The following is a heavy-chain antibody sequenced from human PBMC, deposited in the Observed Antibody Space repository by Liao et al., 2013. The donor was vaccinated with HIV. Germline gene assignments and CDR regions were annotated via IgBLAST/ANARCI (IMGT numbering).Heavy chain of an antibody. CDR2: IWDSDST. D-gene: IGHD5-18*01. J-gene: IGHJ5*02. CDR1: GGSLRAHY. V-gene: IGHV4-34*01. Sequence: QLKLQQWGAGLVRPSETLSLTCSLYGGSLRAHYWTWLRQSPGKGLEWIGDIWDSDSTNYEPSLRSRVTISIDKSKNHFSLKLTSPTAADTGVYYCARGGRGIYRGYSFDVWGQGIPVTVSS. CDR3: ARGGRGIYRGYSFDV.